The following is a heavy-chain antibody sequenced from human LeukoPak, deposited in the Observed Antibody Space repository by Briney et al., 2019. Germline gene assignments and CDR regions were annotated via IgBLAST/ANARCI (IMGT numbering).Heavy chain of an antibody. CDR1: GGSISSYY. CDR2: IYYRGST. CDR3: VRGGYSGTYYVDL. V-gene: IGHV4-59*01. J-gene: IGHJ5*02. D-gene: IGHD1-26*01. Sequence: PSETLSLTCTVFGGSISSYYWSWIRQPPGKGLEWIGYIYYRGSTNYNPSLKSLVTISVDTSKNQFSLRLSSVTAADTAVYYCVRGGYSGTYYVDLWGQGTLVTVSS.